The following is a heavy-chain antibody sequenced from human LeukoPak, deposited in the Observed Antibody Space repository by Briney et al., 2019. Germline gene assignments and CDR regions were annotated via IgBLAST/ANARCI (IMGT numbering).Heavy chain of an antibody. CDR2: IIPILGIA. CDR3: ARALYGSGSYYFDY. D-gene: IGHD3-10*01. CDR1: GGTFSSYA. J-gene: IGHJ4*02. V-gene: IGHV1-69*04. Sequence: GASVKVSCKASGGTFSSYAISWVRQAPGQGLEWMGRIIPILGIANYAQKFQGGVTITADKSTCTAYMGLSSLRSEDTAVYYCARALYGSGSYYFDYWGQGTLVTVSS.